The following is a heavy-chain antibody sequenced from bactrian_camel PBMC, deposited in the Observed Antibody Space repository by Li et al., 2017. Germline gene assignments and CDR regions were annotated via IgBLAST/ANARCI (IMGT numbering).Heavy chain of an antibody. Sequence: HVQLVESGGGSVQPGGSLRLSCAASGNLYNLNCLGWFRQAPGMEREQVAAFIYTFHRTTRYADSVKGRFTISRDNAKNTVYLQMNSLKPDDAAVYYCAAAPGRVCSPHQGTQVTVS. CDR1: GNLYNLNC. CDR2: FIYTFHRTT. V-gene: IGHV3S53*01. J-gene: IGHJ4*01. D-gene: IGHD5*01.